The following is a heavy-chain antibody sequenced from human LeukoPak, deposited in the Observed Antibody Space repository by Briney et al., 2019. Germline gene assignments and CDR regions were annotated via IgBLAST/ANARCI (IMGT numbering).Heavy chain of an antibody. J-gene: IGHJ4*02. CDR1: GGSISSGSYY. CDR3: ARGGVRSIPFDY. D-gene: IGHD3-16*01. V-gene: IGHV4-61*02. Sequence: SETLSLTCTVSGGSISSGSYYWSWIRQPAGKGLEWIGRIYTSGSTNYNPSLKSRVTISVDTSKNQFSLKLSSVTAADTAVYYCARGGVRSIPFDYWGQGTLVTVSS. CDR2: IYTSGST.